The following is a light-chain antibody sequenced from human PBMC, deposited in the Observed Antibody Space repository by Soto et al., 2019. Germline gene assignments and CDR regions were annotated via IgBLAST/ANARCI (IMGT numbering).Light chain of an antibody. Sequence: NFLLTQPHSLSGSPGKTVTISCTGSGGSLASNDVQGYQQRPGRAPTTVIYEDNDRPSGLPNRFSGSVDISSRSAFLTISGLTTEDEANDYCQSVDRSDQGFFGGVTKLTVL. CDR2: EDN. CDR3: QSVDRSDQGF. V-gene: IGLV6-57*02. J-gene: IGLJ2*01. CDR1: GGSLASND.